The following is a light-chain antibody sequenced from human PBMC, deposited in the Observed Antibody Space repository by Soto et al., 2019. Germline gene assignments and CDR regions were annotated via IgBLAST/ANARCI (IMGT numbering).Light chain of an antibody. Sequence: QSVLTHPPSVSGAAGQRVSISCTGITSNIGAGYDVHWYQQLPGTAPTLLIYDKNNPPSAGPDRFSASKSGTSASLAITGLQGEEEADYFCQACDSSPNSPLVFGGGTQLTVL. CDR3: QACDSSPNSPLV. V-gene: IGLV1-40*01. CDR1: TSNIGAGYD. J-gene: IGLJ2*01. CDR2: DKN.